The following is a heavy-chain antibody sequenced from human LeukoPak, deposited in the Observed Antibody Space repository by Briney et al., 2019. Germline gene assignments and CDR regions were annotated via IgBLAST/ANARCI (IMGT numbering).Heavy chain of an antibody. D-gene: IGHD1-26*01. CDR2: IKSKTDGGTT. Sequence: GGSLRLSCAASGFTFSNAWMSWVRQAPGKGLEWVGRIKSKTDGGTTDYAAPVKGRFTISRDDSKNTLYLQMNSLKTEDTAVYYCTTDVMSAVGAYYWGQGTLVTVSS. CDR3: TTDVMSAVGAYY. V-gene: IGHV3-15*01. J-gene: IGHJ4*02. CDR1: GFTFSNAW.